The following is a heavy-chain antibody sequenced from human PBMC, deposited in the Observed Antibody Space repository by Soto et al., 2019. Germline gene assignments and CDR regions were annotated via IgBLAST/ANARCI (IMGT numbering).Heavy chain of an antibody. V-gene: IGHV4-39*01. CDR2: IYYSGNT. CDR3: ASSSPFHY. CDR1: SASLSSSTYY. D-gene: IGHD6-6*01. J-gene: IGHJ4*02. Sequence: QLQLQESGPGLVKPSETLSLTCSVSSASLSSSTYYWSWIRQPPGRGPEWIGSIYYSGNTYYKPSRKVRVSISIDTSRNQFSLELTSVTAADTGVYYCASSSPFHYWGPGILVTVSS.